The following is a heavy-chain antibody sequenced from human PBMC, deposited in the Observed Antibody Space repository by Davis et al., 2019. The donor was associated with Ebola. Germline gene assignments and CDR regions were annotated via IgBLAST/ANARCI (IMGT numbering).Heavy chain of an antibody. V-gene: IGHV5-51*01. CDR3: ARGYWYFDL. CDR1: GYSYTSYW. Sequence: KVSCKGSGYSYTSYWIVWVRQMPGKGLECMGIIYPGDSDTIYSPSFQGQVTISADKSIGTAYLQWSSLKASDTAMYYCARGYWYFDLWGRGTLVTVSS. J-gene: IGHJ2*01. CDR2: IYPGDSDT.